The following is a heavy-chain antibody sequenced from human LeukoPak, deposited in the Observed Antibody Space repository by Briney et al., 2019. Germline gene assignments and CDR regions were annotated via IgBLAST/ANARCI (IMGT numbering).Heavy chain of an antibody. CDR3: ARARIGTYAFDI. D-gene: IGHD2/OR15-2a*01. CDR2: IYYSGTT. CDR1: GGSISSGAYY. V-gene: IGHV4-31*03. J-gene: IGHJ3*02. Sequence: KPSQTLSLTCTVSGGSISSGAYYWSWIRQHPGKGLEWIGYIYYSGTTDYNPSLKGRITISVDTSKKQFSLWVSSVTAADTAVYYCARARIGTYAFDIWGQGTMVTVSS.